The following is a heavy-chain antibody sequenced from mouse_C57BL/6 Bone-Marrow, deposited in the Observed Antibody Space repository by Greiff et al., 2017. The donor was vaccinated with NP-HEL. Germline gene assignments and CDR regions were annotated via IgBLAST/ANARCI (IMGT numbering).Heavy chain of an antibody. D-gene: IGHD1-1*01. CDR1: GFTFSDYG. CDR2: ISSGSSTI. Sequence: EVQRVESGGGLVKPGGSLKLSCAASGFTFSDYGMHWVRQAPEKGLEWVAYISSGSSTIYYADTVKGRFTISRDNAKNTLFLQMTSLRSEDTAMYYCARALYGTSYFDVWGTGTTVTVSS. V-gene: IGHV5-17*01. J-gene: IGHJ1*03. CDR3: ARALYGTSYFDV.